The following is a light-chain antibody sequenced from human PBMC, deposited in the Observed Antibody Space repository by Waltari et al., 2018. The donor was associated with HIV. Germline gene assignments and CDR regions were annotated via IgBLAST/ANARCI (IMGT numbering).Light chain of an antibody. CDR1: QTVNSN. Sequence: ETVMTQSPVTLSVSPGERVTLSCRASQTVNSNLAWYQQKLGQAPRLLFYDASTRATGKPARFSGSGSGTEFTLTVSSLQPEDFAVYYCQQYDNWLGTFGPGTKV. CDR3: QQYDNWLGT. J-gene: IGKJ3*01. V-gene: IGKV3D-15*01. CDR2: DAS.